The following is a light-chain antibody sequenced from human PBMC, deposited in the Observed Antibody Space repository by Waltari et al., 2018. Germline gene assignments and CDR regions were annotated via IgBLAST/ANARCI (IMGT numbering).Light chain of an antibody. Sequence: QSALTQPASVSGSPGQSITISCTGTSSGVGSSNLVSWSQQHPGKAPKLMIYEGSKRPSGVSNRFSGSKSGNTASLTISGLQAEDEADYYCCSYAGAVFGGGTKLTIL. V-gene: IGLV2-23*01. CDR1: SSGVGSSNL. CDR2: EGS. J-gene: IGLJ3*02. CDR3: CSYAGAV.